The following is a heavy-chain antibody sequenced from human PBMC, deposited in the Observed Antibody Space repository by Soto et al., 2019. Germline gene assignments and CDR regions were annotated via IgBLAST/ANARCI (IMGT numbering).Heavy chain of an antibody. V-gene: IGHV3-30*18. J-gene: IGHJ4*02. D-gene: IGHD1-7*01. CDR1: GFTFSSYG. CDR2: ISYDGSNK. CDR3: AKDVGNYGY. Sequence: GGSLRLSCAASGFTFSSYGMHWVRQAPGKGLEWVAVISYDGSNKYYADSVKGRFTISRDNSKNTPYLQMNSLRAEDTAVYYCAKDVGNYGYWGQGTLVTVSS.